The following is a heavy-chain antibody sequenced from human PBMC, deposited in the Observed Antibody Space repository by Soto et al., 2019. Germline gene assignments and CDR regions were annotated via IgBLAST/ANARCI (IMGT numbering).Heavy chain of an antibody. J-gene: IGHJ2*01. D-gene: IGHD1-26*01. CDR2: VYHSGKT. V-gene: IGHV4-59*08. CDR1: GGYISSHY. Sequence: QVQLQESGPGLVKPSETLSLTCTVSGGYISSHYWSWIRQPPGKGLEWIGYVYHSGKTDSNPSLKRRVTISMDTSKNQISLSLTCVTAADTAVYYCARPGGTTPAVWYFELWGRGTLVTVSS. CDR3: ARPGGTTPAVWYFEL.